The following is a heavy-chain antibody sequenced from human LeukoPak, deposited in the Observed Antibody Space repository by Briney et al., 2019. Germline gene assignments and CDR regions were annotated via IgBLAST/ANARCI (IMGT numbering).Heavy chain of an antibody. CDR3: ARDGFYCSGGSCYSTYLDY. CDR2: INAGNGNT. V-gene: IGHV1-3*01. D-gene: IGHD2-15*01. J-gene: IGHJ4*02. CDR1: GYTFTSYA. Sequence: ASVKVSCKASGYTFTSYAMHWVRQAPGQRLEWMGWINAGNGNTKYSQKFQGRVTITRDTSASTAYMELSSLRSEDTAVYYCARDGFYCSGGSCYSTYLDYWGQGTLVTVSS.